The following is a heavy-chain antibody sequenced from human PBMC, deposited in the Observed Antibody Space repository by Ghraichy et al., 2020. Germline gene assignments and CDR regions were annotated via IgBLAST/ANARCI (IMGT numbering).Heavy chain of an antibody. Sequence: GGSLRLSCAASGFTFSSYSMNWVRQAPGKGLEWVSYISSSSSTIYYADSVKGRFTISRDNAKNSLYLQMNSLRDEDTAVYYCARDLLTMVHLTDADAFDIWGQGTMVTVSS. D-gene: IGHD3-10*01. J-gene: IGHJ3*02. V-gene: IGHV3-48*02. CDR1: GFTFSSYS. CDR2: ISSSSSTI. CDR3: ARDLLTMVHLTDADAFDI.